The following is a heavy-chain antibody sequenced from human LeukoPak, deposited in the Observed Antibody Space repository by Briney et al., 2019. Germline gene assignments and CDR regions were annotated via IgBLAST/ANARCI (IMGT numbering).Heavy chain of an antibody. CDR3: ARDEVGARENWFDP. CDR2: INPSGGST. J-gene: IGHJ5*02. CDR1: GYTFTSYY. V-gene: IGHV1-46*01. D-gene: IGHD1-26*01. Sequence: VASVKVSCKASGYTFTSYYMHWVRQAPGQGLEWMGIINPSGGSTSYAQKFQGRVTMTRDTSTSTVYMELSSVTAADTAVYYCARDEVGARENWFDPWGQGTLVTVSS.